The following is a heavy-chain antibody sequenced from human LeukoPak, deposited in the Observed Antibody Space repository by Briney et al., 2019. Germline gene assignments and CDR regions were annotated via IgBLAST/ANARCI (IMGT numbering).Heavy chain of an antibody. J-gene: IGHJ5*02. V-gene: IGHV4-31*03. CDR1: GGSISSGGYY. Sequence: PSQTLSLTCTVSGGSISSGGYYWSWIRQHPGKGLEWIGYIYYSGSTYYNPSLKSRVTISVDTSKNRFSLKLSSVTAADTAVYYCARDLRDDSSGYSGMLDRWGEGTLVTVSS. CDR2: IYYSGST. D-gene: IGHD3-22*01. CDR3: ARDLRDDSSGYSGMLDR.